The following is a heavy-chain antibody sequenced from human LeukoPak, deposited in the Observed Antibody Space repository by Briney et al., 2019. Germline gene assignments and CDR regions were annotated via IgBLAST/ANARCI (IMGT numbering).Heavy chain of an antibody. CDR1: GGSFSGYY. CDR2: INHSGST. V-gene: IGHV4-34*01. J-gene: IGHJ5*02. Sequence: SETLSLTCAVYGGSFSGYYWSWIRQPPGKGLEWIGEINHSGSTNYNPSLKSRVTISVDTSKNQFSLKLSSVTAADTAVYYCAREAFSSGWGWFDPWGRGTLVTVSS. CDR3: AREAFSSGWGWFDP. D-gene: IGHD6-19*01.